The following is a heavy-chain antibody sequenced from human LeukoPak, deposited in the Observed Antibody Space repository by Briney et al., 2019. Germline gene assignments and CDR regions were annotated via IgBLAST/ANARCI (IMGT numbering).Heavy chain of an antibody. D-gene: IGHD3-22*01. CDR3: ARVHYYDSSGTYYLDY. CDR1: GYTFTGYY. V-gene: IGHV1-2*06. CDR2: INPNSGST. J-gene: IGHJ4*02. Sequence: VASVKVSCKASGYTFTGYYMHWVRQAPGQGLEWMGRINPNSGSTNYAQKFQGRVTMTRDTSISTAYMELSRLRSDDTAVYYCARVHYYDSSGTYYLDYWGQGTLVTVSS.